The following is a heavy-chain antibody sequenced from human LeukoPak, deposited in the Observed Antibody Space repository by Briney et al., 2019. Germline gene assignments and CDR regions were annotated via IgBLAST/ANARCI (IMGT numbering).Heavy chain of an antibody. D-gene: IGHD3-3*02. V-gene: IGHV3-7*01. CDR2: IKQDESEK. Sequence: GGSLRLSCAASGFTFSSYWMTWVRQAPGKGLEWVASIKQDESEKYYADSVKGRFTISRDNARNSLYLQMSSLRADDTAVYYCARDGAFRIYDYWGQGTLVTVSS. CDR3: ARDGAFRIYDY. CDR1: GFTFSSYW. J-gene: IGHJ4*02.